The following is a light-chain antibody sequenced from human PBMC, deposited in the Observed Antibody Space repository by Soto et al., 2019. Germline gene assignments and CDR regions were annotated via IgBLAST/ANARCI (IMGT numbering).Light chain of an antibody. V-gene: IGKV1-39*01. Sequence: DIQMTQSPSSLSASVGDRVTITHRASQSITNYLNWHQQTPGKAPXXLIYAASSSQSGVPSRFSGGGSGTHFTLTINSLQPEDFATYYYQQSYSTLTFGPGTKVDIK. CDR1: QSITNY. CDR2: AAS. CDR3: QQSYSTLT. J-gene: IGKJ3*01.